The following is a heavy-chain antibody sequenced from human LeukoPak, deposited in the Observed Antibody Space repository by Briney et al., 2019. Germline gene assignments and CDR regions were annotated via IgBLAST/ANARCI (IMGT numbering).Heavy chain of an antibody. V-gene: IGHV4-59*01. J-gene: IGHJ4*02. D-gene: IGHD6-13*01. Sequence: SETLSLTCTVSGGSISSYYWNWIRQPPGKGLEWIGYIYYSGRTNYNPSLKSRVTISVDTSKNQFSLKLSSVTAADTAVYFCARRMGQQLGVDAFDVWGQGTLVTVSS. CDR1: GGSISSYY. CDR3: ARRMGQQLGVDAFDV. CDR2: IYYSGRT.